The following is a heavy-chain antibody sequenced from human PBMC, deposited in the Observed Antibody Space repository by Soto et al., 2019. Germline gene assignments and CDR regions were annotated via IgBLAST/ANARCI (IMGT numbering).Heavy chain of an antibody. CDR1: GYTFTGYY. CDR3: AREPPPYGERDYYYGMDV. CDR2: INPNSGGT. D-gene: IGHD4-17*01. V-gene: IGHV1-2*04. Sequence: ASVKVSCKASGYTFTGYYMHWVRQAPGQGLEWMGWINPNSGGTNYAQKFQGWVTMTRDTSISTAYMELSRLRSDDTAVYYCAREPPPYGERDYYYGMDVWGQGTTVTVAS. J-gene: IGHJ6*02.